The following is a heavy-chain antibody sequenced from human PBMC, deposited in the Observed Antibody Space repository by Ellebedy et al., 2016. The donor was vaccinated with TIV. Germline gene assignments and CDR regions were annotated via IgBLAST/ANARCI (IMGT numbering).Heavy chain of an antibody. CDR2: LWYDGSRE. CDR3: ATERSGYDFDY. V-gene: IGHV3-33*01. Sequence: PGGSLRLSCAASGFTFSTYGMHWVRQAPGKGLEWVAVLWYDGSREYYADSVKGRFTVSRYNSKNTLYLQMNSLRTEDTAVYYGATERSGYDFDYWGQGTLVTVSA. J-gene: IGHJ4*02. D-gene: IGHD5-12*01. CDR1: GFTFSTYG.